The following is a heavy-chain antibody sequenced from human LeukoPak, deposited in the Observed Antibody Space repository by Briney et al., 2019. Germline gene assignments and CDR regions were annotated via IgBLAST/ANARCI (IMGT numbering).Heavy chain of an antibody. CDR1: GFAFSSYE. D-gene: IGHD2-21*02. J-gene: IGHJ6*02. Sequence: PGGSLRLSCAASGFAFSSYEMNWVRQAPGKGLEWVSYISSSGSTIYYADSVKGRFTISRDNAKNSLYLQMNSLRAEDTAVYYCARAPSDSGSYYYYGMDVWGQGTTVTVSS. V-gene: IGHV3-48*03. CDR3: ARAPSDSGSYYYYGMDV. CDR2: ISSSGSTI.